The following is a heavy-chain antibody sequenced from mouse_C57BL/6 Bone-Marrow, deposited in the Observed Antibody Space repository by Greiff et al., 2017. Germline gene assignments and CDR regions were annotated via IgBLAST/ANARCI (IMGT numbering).Heavy chain of an antibody. V-gene: IGHV7-3*01. J-gene: IGHJ2*01. Sequence: DVKLVESGGGLVQPGGSLSLSCAASGFTFTDYYMSWVSQTPGQALEWLGFIRNKANGYTTASSASVKGRFTISRDNSPSILYLHMYALRVNDSATYYCARYSHYEGSSNDYFYYWGQGTTRTVSS. CDR3: ARYSHYEGSSNDYFYY. CDR2: IRNKANGYTT. CDR1: GFTFTDYY. D-gene: IGHD1-1*01.